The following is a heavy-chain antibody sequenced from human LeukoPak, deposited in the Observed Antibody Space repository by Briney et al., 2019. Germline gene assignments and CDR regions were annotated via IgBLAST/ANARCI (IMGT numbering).Heavy chain of an antibody. D-gene: IGHD2-15*01. J-gene: IGHJ4*02. V-gene: IGHV4-34*01. CDR1: GGSFSGYY. CDR3: ARVTLRFARLVVVAATLDY. CDR2: ISHSAST. Sequence: SETLSLTCAVYGGSFSGYYWSRLRQPPGKGLEWMGEISHSASTNYNPSLKSRVIISVDTSKNQFSLKLSSVTAADTAVYYCARVTLRFARLVVVAATLDYWGQGTLVTVSS.